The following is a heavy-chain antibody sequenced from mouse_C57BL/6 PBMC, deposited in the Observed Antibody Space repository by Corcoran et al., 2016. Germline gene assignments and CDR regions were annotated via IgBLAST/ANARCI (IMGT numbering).Heavy chain of an antibody. Sequence: DVQLQESGPGLVKPSQSLSLTCSVTGYSITSGYYWNWIRQFPGNKLEWMGYISYDGSNNYNPSLKNRISITRDTSKNQFFLKLNSVTTEDTATYYCARGEGYYGSSHAMDYWGQGTSVTVSS. CDR3: ARGEGYYGSSHAMDY. V-gene: IGHV3-6*01. J-gene: IGHJ4*01. D-gene: IGHD1-1*01. CDR2: ISYDGSN. CDR1: GYSITSGYY.